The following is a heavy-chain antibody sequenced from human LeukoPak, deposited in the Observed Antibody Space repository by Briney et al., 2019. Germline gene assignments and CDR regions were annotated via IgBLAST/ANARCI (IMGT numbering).Heavy chain of an antibody. Sequence: ASVKVSCKASGYTFTSYDINWVRQATGQGLEWMGWMNPNSGNTGYAQKFQGRVTMTRNTSISAAYMELSSLRSEDTAVYYCARGQMAGIAARRDFDYWGQGTLVTVPS. CDR1: GYTFTSYD. CDR2: MNPNSGNT. CDR3: ARGQMAGIAARRDFDY. V-gene: IGHV1-8*01. D-gene: IGHD6-6*01. J-gene: IGHJ4*02.